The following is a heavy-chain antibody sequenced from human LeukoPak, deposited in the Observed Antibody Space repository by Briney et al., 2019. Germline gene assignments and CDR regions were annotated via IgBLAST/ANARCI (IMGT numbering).Heavy chain of an antibody. V-gene: IGHV4-31*03. CDR3: ARNRDGYNSFDY. J-gene: IGHJ4*02. CDR2: IYYGGST. Sequence: SETLSLTCTVSGGSISSGDYCWSWIRQPPGKDLEWIGHIYYGGSTYYNPSLKNRVTISVDTSKNHFSLKLSSVTAADTAVYYCARNRDGYNSFDYWGQGTLVTVSS. D-gene: IGHD5-24*01. CDR1: GGSISSGDYC.